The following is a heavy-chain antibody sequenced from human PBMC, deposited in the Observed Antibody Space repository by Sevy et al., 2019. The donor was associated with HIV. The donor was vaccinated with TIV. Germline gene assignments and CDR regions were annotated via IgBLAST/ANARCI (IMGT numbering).Heavy chain of an antibody. CDR1: GFTVSSNY. V-gene: IGHV3-53*01. D-gene: IGHD3-9*01. CDR3: ARLYYDILTGSGGDDAFDI. CDR2: IYSGGST. J-gene: IGHJ3*02. Sequence: GGSLRLSCAASGFTVSSNYMSWVRQAPGKGLEWVSVIYSGGSTYYADSVKGRFTISRDNSKNTLYLQMNSLRAEETAVYYCARLYYDILTGSGGDDAFDIWGQGTMVTVSS.